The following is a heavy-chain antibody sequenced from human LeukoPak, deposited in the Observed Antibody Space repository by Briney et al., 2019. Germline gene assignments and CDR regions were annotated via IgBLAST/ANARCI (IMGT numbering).Heavy chain of an antibody. CDR3: ARDLRSSSWYLNPYWFDP. CDR1: GYTFTGSY. J-gene: IGHJ5*02. Sequence: ASVKVSCKASGYTFTGSYMHWVRQAPGQGLEWMGWINPNSGGTNYAQKFQGRVTMTRDTSISTAYMELSRLRSDDTAVYYCARDLRSSSWYLNPYWFDPWGQGTLVTVSS. D-gene: IGHD6-13*01. V-gene: IGHV1-2*02. CDR2: INPNSGGT.